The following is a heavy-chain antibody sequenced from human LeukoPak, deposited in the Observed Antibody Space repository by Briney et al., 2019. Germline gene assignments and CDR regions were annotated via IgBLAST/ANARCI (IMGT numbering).Heavy chain of an antibody. V-gene: IGHV3-48*03. CDR3: ARGRGTSVYFDF. CDR2: ISSSSSAL. Sequence: GGSLRLSCAASGFTFSSYEMNWVRQAPGKGLERISYISSSSSALYYGDSVKGRFTISRDSATNSVALQMDSLRPEDTAVYYCARGRGTSVYFDFWGQGTLVTVSS. D-gene: IGHD3-16*01. J-gene: IGHJ4*02. CDR1: GFTFSSYE.